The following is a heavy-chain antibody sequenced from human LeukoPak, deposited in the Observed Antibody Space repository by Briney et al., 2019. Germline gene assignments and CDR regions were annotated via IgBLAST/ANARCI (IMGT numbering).Heavy chain of an antibody. Sequence: PSETLSLTCAVYGGSFSGYYWSWIRQPPGKGLEWIGEINHSGSTNYNPSLKSRVTMSVDTSKNQFSLKLSSVTAADTAVYYCAAYCSSTSCTNYYYYGMDVWGQGTTVTVSS. CDR1: GGSFSGYY. V-gene: IGHV4-34*01. CDR3: AAYCSSTSCTNYYYYGMDV. J-gene: IGHJ6*02. CDR2: INHSGST. D-gene: IGHD2-2*01.